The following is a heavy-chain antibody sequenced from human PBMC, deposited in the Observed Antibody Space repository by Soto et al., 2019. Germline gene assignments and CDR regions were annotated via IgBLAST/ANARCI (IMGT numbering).Heavy chain of an antibody. CDR1: GGSMRTDDHS. J-gene: IGHJ5*02. CDR3: ARDSTRDTSGYGSWFAP. V-gene: IGHV4-30-2*01. CDR2: IYHTGAT. D-gene: IGHD5-12*01. Sequence: QLQLQESGSGLVKPSQTLSLTCTVSGGSMRTDDHSWSWIRQAPGKGLEWIGYIYHTGATHRNPSLSSRVTISIDTSKSQFSLQLNSVTAADTAVYYCARDSTRDTSGYGSWFAPWGLGILVTVS.